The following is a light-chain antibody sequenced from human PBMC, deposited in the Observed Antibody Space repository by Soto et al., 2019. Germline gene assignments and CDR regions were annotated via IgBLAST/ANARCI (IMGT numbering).Light chain of an antibody. Sequence: DIQLTQSPSFLSASVGDRVTITCRASQGIGGNLVCYQQKPGKAPKLLMPAASRLQSGVPSRFSGSGSGTQFTLTISSLQPEDFASYYCQQRHDYPLSFGGGTKVEIK. CDR3: QQRHDYPLS. CDR2: AAS. CDR1: QGIGGN. J-gene: IGKJ4*01. V-gene: IGKV1-9*01.